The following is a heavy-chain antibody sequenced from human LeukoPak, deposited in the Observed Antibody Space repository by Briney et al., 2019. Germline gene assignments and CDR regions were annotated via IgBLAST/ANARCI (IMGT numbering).Heavy chain of an antibody. CDR2: IFHSGST. J-gene: IGHJ4*02. Sequence: SETLSLTCAVSGYSISSGYYWGWIRQPPGKGLEWIGSIFHSGSTYYNPSLKSRVNMSVDTSKNQFSLKLSSVTAADTAVYYCARGSRAFDYWGQGTLVTVSS. CDR1: GYSISSGYY. V-gene: IGHV4-38-2*01. CDR3: ARGSRAFDY.